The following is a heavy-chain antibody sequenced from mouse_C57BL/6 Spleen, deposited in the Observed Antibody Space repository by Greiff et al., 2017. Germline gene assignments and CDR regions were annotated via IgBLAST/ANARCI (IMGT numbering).Heavy chain of an antibody. D-gene: IGHD4-1*01. J-gene: IGHJ1*03. Sequence: EVHLVESGGDLVKPGGSLKLSCAASGFTFSSYGMSWVRQTPDKRLEWVATISSGGSYTYYPDSVKGRFTISRDNAKNTLYLQMSSLKAEDTAMYYCARHGTGTSDDWDFDVWGTGTTVTVSS. V-gene: IGHV5-6*01. CDR1: GFTFSSYG. CDR3: ARHGTGTSDDWDFDV. CDR2: ISSGGSYT.